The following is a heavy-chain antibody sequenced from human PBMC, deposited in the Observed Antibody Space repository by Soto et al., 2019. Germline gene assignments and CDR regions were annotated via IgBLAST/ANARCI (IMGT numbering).Heavy chain of an antibody. CDR3: ARGGSGTYHV. D-gene: IGHD3-10*01. CDR2: VYHRRNT. V-gene: IGHV4-31*11. CDR1: DDSITGGGYY. J-gene: IGHJ4*02. Sequence: QVQLQESGPGLVKPSQTLSLICAVSDDSITGGGYYWSWIRHHPGKGLEWIGSVYHRRNTYYNPSLTSGGTISLDPSRFRLSLSLRSVTAADTAVSYCARGGSGTYHVWGQGTLVTVSS.